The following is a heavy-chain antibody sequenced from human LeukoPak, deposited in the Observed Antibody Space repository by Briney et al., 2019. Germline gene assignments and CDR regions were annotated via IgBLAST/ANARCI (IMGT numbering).Heavy chain of an antibody. CDR1: GFTFDDYG. CDR2: INWNGGST. J-gene: IGHJ5*02. Sequence: GGSLRLSCAASGFTFDDYGMSWVRQAPGKGLEWVSGINWNGGSTGYADSVKGRFTISRDNAKNSLYLQMNSLRAEDTALYYCARTGYSSSWYIFDPWGQGTLVTVSS. CDR3: ARTGYSSSWYIFDP. V-gene: IGHV3-20*04. D-gene: IGHD6-13*01.